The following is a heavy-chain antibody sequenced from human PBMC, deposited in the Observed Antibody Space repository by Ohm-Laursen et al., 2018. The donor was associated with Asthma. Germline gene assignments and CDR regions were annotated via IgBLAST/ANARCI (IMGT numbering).Heavy chain of an antibody. Sequence: SLRLSCAASGFTFSSYNMSWVRQAPGKGLEWIAYISTSGSTMYYADSVKGRFTISRDNAKSSLYLQMNSLRAEDTAVYYCARVDGHKYSSSCFDYWGQGTLVTVSS. D-gene: IGHD6-13*01. CDR1: GFTFSSYN. V-gene: IGHV3-48*04. CDR3: ARVDGHKYSSSCFDY. CDR2: ISTSGSTM. J-gene: IGHJ4*02.